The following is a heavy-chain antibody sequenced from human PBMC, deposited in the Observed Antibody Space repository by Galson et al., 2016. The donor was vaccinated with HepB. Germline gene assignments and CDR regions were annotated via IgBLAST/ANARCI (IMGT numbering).Heavy chain of an antibody. D-gene: IGHD3-9*01. Sequence: SLRLSCAASGFSFDSYVMHWVRQAPGKGLEYVSGISYNGGSTNYADSVKGRLTISRDNSKNIVFLQMRSLRPEDTAVYYCVKEWRRTTTGNTFGWFNFFDYWGQGTLVTVSS. CDR2: ISYNGGST. CDR3: VKEWRRTTTGNTFGWFNFFDY. J-gene: IGHJ4*02. CDR1: GFSFDSYV. V-gene: IGHV3-64D*06.